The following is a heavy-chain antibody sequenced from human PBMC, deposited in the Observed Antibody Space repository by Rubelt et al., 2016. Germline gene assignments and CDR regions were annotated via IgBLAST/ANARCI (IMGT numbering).Heavy chain of an antibody. CDR3: AMTTVNYYYHGMDV. J-gene: IGHJ6*02. Sequence: EVQLVESGGGLVHPGGSLRLSCAASGLTVSSNYMSWIRQAPGKGLEWVSSIYSTGSTYYVDSVKGRFTMSRDNSQKTLYLKRNSLRAEDTALDYGAMTTVNYYYHGMDVWGQGTTVTVSS. V-gene: IGHV3-53*04. D-gene: IGHD4-11*01. CDR2: IYSTGST. CDR1: GLTVSSNY.